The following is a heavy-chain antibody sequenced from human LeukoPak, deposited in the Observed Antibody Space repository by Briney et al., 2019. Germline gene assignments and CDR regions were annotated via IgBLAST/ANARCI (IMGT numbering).Heavy chain of an antibody. CDR1: GDSVSSNSAA. V-gene: IGHV6-1*01. CDR3: ARVGKRMAAAGDYYFYMDV. J-gene: IGHJ6*03. D-gene: IGHD6-13*01. Sequence: SQTLSLTCAISGDSVSSNSAAWNWIRQSPSRGLEWLGRTYYRSKWYNDYAVSVKSRITINPDTSKNHFSLQLNSVTPEDTAVYYCARVGKRMAAAGDYYFYMDVWGKGTTVTVSS. CDR2: TYYRSKWYN.